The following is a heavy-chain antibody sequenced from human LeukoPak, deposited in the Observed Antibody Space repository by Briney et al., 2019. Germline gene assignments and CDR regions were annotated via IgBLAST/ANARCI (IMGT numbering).Heavy chain of an antibody. V-gene: IGHV1-69*13. CDR2: IIPIFGTA. CDR1: GYTFIDYY. D-gene: IGHD6-19*01. Sequence: GASVKVSCKASGYTFIDYYMHWVRQAPGQGLEWMGGIIPIFGTANYAQKFQGRVTITADESTSTAYMELSSLRSEDTAVDYCARIAVAGTLPTDYWGQGTLVTVSS. J-gene: IGHJ4*02. CDR3: ARIAVAGTLPTDY.